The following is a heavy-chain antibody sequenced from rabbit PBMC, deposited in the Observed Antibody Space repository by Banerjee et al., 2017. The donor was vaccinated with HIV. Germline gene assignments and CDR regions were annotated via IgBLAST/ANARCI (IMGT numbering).Heavy chain of an antibody. D-gene: IGHD7-1*01. V-gene: IGHV1S47*01. Sequence: QEQLVESGGGLVQPGGSLKLSCKASGFDFSSYGVSWVRQAPGKGLEWIGYIDPVFGSTLYADWVNGRFTISSHNAQNTLYLQLNSLTAADTATYFCATEGANSAGFYLWGQGTLVTVS. CDR1: GFDFSSYG. J-gene: IGHJ4*01. CDR3: ATEGANSAGFYL. CDR2: IDPVFGST.